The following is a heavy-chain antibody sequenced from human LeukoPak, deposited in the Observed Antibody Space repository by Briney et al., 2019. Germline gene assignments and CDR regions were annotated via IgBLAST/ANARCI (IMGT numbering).Heavy chain of an antibody. CDR3: ARSLAVAAYFDD. J-gene: IGHJ4*02. Sequence: GGSLRLSCATSGFTFSIYIMNWVRQAPGKGLEWVSSISSSGNYNYYADSVKGRFTISRDNAKNSLDLQMNSLTGEDTAVYYCARSLAVAAYFDDWGQGTLVTVSS. CDR1: GFTFSIYI. CDR2: ISSSGNYN. D-gene: IGHD6-19*01. V-gene: IGHV3-21*01.